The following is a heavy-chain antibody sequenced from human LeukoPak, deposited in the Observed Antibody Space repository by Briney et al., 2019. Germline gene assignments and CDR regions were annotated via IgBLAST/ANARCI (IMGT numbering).Heavy chain of an antibody. CDR2: ISAYNGNT. J-gene: IGHJ4*02. CDR1: GYTFTSYG. D-gene: IGHD3-9*01. CDR3: AGVLRYFDWFPRPYYFDY. V-gene: IGHV1-18*01. Sequence: GASVKVSCKASGYTFTSYGISWVRQAPGQGLEWMGWISAYNGNTNYAQKLQGRVTMTTDTSTSTAYMELRSLRSDDTAVYYCAGVLRYFDWFPRPYYFDYWGQGTLVTVSS.